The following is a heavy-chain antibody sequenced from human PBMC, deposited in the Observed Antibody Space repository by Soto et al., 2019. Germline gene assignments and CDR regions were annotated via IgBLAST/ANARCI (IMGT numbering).Heavy chain of an antibody. CDR3: AKDVESGWYEAFDY. CDR1: GFAFSQYG. J-gene: IGHJ4*02. CDR2: IRSFDYRT. Sequence: GSLRLSCTGSGFAFSQYGMIWFRQAPGKGLEWVSSIRSFDYRTNYADSVKGRFTISRDNSKSTLSLQMNSLRAEDTAVYYCAKDVESGWYEAFDYCGPGTLVAFSS. D-gene: IGHD6-19*01. V-gene: IGHV3-23*01.